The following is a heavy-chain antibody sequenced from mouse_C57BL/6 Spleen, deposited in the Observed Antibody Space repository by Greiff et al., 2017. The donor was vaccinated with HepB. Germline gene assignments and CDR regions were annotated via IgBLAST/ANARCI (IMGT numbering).Heavy chain of an antibody. CDR1: GFSLTSYG. D-gene: IGHD2-1*01. CDR2: IWRGGST. J-gene: IGHJ4*01. V-gene: IGHV2-5*01. CDR3: ASYYGNYKAMDY. Sequence: QVQLQQSGPGLVQPSQSLSITCTVSGFSLTSYGVHWVRQSPGKGLEWLGVIWRGGSTDYNAAFMSRLSSTKDNSKSQVFFKMNSLQADDTAIYYCASYYGNYKAMDYWGQGTSVTVSS.